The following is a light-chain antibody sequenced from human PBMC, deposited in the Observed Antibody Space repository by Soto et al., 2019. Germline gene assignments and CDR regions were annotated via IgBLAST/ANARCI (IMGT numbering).Light chain of an antibody. J-gene: IGLJ2*01. Sequence: QSVLTQPASVSGSPGQSITISCTGSSSDVGDYNFVSWYQQHPAKAPRLIIYDVTARPSGVSNRFSGSKSGNTASLTISGLQAGAEAHYYCSSYTHSGPFEDVLFGGGTKLTVL. V-gene: IGLV2-14*03. CDR2: DVT. CDR3: SSYTHSGPFEDVL. CDR1: SSDVGDYNF.